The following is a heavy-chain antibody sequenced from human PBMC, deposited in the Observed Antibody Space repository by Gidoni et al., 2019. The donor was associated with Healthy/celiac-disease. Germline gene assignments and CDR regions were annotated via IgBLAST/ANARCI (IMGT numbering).Heavy chain of an antibody. CDR3: ARQRDYGSGSYYYYMDG. CDR1: GYSFTCYR. J-gene: IGHJ6*03. CDR2: IDPSEAYT. V-gene: IGHV5-10-1*03. Sequence: EVQLVQSGAEVKKPGESLRISCTVSGYSFTCYRIRWVRQIPWKGLEWMGRIDPSEAYTKDSPSFLGHVTISADQYISTAYLQWSSLKASDTAMYYCARQRDYGSGSYYYYMDGWGKGTTVTVSS. D-gene: IGHD3-10*01.